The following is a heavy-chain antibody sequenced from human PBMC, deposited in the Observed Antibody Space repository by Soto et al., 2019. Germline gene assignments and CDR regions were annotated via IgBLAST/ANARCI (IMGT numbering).Heavy chain of an antibody. CDR2: IYYSGST. V-gene: IGHV4-39*01. CDR1: GGSISSSSYY. CDR3: ARTSYNWNDVGLDY. Sequence: PSETLSLTCTVSGGSISSSSYYWGWIRQPPGKGLEWIGSIYYSGSTYYNPSLKSRVTISVDTSKNQFSLKLSSVTAADTAVYYCARTSYNWNDVGLDYWGQGTLVTVSS. D-gene: IGHD1-1*01. J-gene: IGHJ4*02.